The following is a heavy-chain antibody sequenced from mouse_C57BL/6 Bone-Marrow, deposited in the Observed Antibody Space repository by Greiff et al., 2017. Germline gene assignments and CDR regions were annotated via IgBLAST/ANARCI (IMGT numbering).Heavy chain of an antibody. Sequence: QVQLKQPGAELVKPGASVKMSCKASGYTFTSYWITWVKQRPGQGLEWIGDIYPTSGRTNYNEKFKSKAILPVDPSSNTAYMQLSSLTSEDSAVFYCARSGPLGRSFDYWGQGTTLTVSS. CDR3: ARSGPLGRSFDY. V-gene: IGHV1-55*01. D-gene: IGHD4-1*01. J-gene: IGHJ2*01. CDR1: GYTFTSYW. CDR2: IYPTSGRT.